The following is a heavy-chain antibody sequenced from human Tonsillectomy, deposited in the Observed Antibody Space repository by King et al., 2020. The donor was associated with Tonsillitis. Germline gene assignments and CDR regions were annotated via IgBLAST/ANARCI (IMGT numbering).Heavy chain of an antibody. CDR2: ISYDGNKI. CDR1: GFTFSSYG. D-gene: IGHD1-26*01. CDR3: AKDHGSGIYYYSYMDV. V-gene: IGHV3-30*18. Sequence: VQLVESGEGVVQPGRSLRLSCEASGFTFSSYGVHWVRQAPGKGLEWVAVISYDGNKIYYADSVKGRFTISRDNSRNTLYLQMNSLRAEDTAVYYCAKDHGSGIYYYSYMDVWGKGTTVTVSS. J-gene: IGHJ6*03.